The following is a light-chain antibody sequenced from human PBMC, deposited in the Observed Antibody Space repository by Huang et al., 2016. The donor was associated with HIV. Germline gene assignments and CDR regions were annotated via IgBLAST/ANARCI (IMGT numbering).Light chain of an antibody. V-gene: IGKV4-1*01. CDR1: NSLLNSPTRKNY. Sequence: DIVMTQSPDFLAVSLGERATISCKSSNSLLNSPTRKNYLAWYQQNAGQPPKLLLYWASVREAGVPDRFIGSGSGTDCTLTITSLQAEDVAVYCCQQYFFSPMTFGPGTKVDI. CDR3: QQYFFSPMT. J-gene: IGKJ3*01. CDR2: WAS.